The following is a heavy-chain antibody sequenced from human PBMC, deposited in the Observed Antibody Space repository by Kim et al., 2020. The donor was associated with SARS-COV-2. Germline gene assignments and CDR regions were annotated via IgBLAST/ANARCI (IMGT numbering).Heavy chain of an antibody. CDR1: GYTFTSYA. CDR2: INTNTGNP. CDR3: ARDAARVVIISYYYGMDV. V-gene: IGHV7-4-1*02. D-gene: IGHD3-3*01. Sequence: ASVKVSCKASGYTFTSYAMNWVRQAPGQGLEWMGWINTNTGNPTYAQGFTGRFVFSLDTSVSTAYLQISSLKAGDTAVYYCARDAARVVIISYYYGMDVWGQGTTVTVSS. J-gene: IGHJ6*02.